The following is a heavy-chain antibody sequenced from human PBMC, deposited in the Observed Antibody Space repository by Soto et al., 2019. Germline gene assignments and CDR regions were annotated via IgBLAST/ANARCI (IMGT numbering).Heavy chain of an antibody. D-gene: IGHD4-17*01. CDR2: VRSKTNNYAS. CDR3: TSVSHGDYDWLDWFDP. J-gene: IGHJ5*02. V-gene: IGHV3-73*02. Sequence: EVQLVESGGGLVQPGGSLKVSCAASGLTFSGSAIHWVRQASGRGLEWVGRVRSKTNNYASAYSASVKGSFTISRDDSKHTAFLQMNSRKTEDTAVYFCTSVSHGDYDWLDWFDPWGQGTLVTVSS. CDR1: GLTFSGSA.